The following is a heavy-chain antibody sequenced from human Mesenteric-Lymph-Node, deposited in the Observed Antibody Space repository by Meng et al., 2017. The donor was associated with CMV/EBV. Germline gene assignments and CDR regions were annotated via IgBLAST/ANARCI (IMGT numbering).Heavy chain of an antibody. V-gene: IGHV4-34*01. J-gene: IGHJ5*02. Sequence: VYGGSFSGYYWSWIRQPPGKGLEWSGEINHSGSTNYNPSLKSRVTISVDTSKNQFSLKLSSVTAADTAVYYCARRRTPAAKTNWFDPWGQGTLVTVSS. CDR1: GGSFSGYY. CDR2: INHSGST. D-gene: IGHD2-2*01. CDR3: ARRRTPAAKTNWFDP.